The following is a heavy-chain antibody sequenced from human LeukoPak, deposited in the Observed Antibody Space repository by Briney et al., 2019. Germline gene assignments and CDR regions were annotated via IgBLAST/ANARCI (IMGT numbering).Heavy chain of an antibody. D-gene: IGHD1-26*01. CDR3: AKGRRSYSTFFDY. CDR1: GFTFSSYG. J-gene: IGHJ4*02. Sequence: GGSLRLSCAASGFTFSSYGMSWVRQAPGKGLEWVSAISGSGGSTYYADSVKGRFTISRDNSKNTLYPQMNSLRAEDTAVYYCAKGRRSYSTFFDYWGQGTLVTVSS. CDR2: ISGSGGST. V-gene: IGHV3-23*01.